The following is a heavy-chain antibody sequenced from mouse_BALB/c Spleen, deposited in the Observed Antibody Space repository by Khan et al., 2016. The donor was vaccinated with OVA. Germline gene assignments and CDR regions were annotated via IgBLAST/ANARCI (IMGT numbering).Heavy chain of an antibody. V-gene: IGHV9-3-1*01. CDR3: ASDGYWYFDV. CDR1: GYTFTNYG. Sequence: QIQFEQSGPELKKPGETVKISCKASGYTFTNYGMNWVKQAPGKGLKWMGWINTYTGEPSYTDDFKGRFAFTVETSASTAYMQINNLTHEDSARYFCASDGYWYFDVWGPGTTVTVSS. J-gene: IGHJ1*01. D-gene: IGHD2-3*01. CDR2: INTYTGEP.